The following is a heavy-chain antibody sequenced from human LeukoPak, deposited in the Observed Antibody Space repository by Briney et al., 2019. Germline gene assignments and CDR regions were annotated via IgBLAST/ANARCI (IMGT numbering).Heavy chain of an antibody. CDR1: GFTFSSYA. CDR2: ISYDGSNK. Sequence: GGSLRLSCAASGFTFSSYAMHWVRQAPGKGLEWVAVISYDGSNKYYADSVKGRFTISRDNSKNTLYLQMNSLRAEDTAVYYCARLRDPNFDYWGQGTLVTVSS. CDR3: ARLRDPNFDY. J-gene: IGHJ4*02. V-gene: IGHV3-30-3*01.